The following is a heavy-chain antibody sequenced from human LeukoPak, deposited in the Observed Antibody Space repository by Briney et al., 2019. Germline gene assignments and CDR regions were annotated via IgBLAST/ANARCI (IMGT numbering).Heavy chain of an antibody. CDR3: ARSRGPDRYCSGGTCYFPDGNYDY. Sequence: PGGSLRLSCAASGFPFSTYGMHWVRQAPGKGLEWVAVIWYDGSNKNYADSVKGRFTISRDNSKNTLYLQMDSLRAEDTAVYHCARSRGPDRYCSGGTCYFPDGNYDYWGQGSLVTVSS. J-gene: IGHJ4*02. CDR2: IWYDGSNK. V-gene: IGHV3-33*01. D-gene: IGHD2-15*01. CDR1: GFPFSTYG.